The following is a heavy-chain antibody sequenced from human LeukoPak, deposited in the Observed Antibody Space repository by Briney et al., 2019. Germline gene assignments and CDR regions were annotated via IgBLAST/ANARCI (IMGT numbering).Heavy chain of an antibody. Sequence: PGGSLRLSCAASGFTVSSNYMSWVRQAPGKGLEWGAVISYDVGKKYYADSVKGRFTISRDNSKNTLYLQMNSLRAEDTAVYYCAKDDYYDTSGYRDWGQGTLVTVSS. D-gene: IGHD3-22*01. CDR1: GFTVSSNY. V-gene: IGHV3-30*18. J-gene: IGHJ4*02. CDR3: AKDDYYDTSGYRD. CDR2: ISYDVGKK.